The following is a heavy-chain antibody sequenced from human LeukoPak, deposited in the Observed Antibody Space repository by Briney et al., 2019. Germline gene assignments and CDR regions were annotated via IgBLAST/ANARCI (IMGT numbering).Heavy chain of an antibody. CDR2: INPNSGGT. CDR3: ARVVGEMATITPFDY. J-gene: IGHJ4*02. CDR1: GYTFTGYY. Sequence: ASVKVSCKASGYTFTGYYMHWVRQAPGQGLEWMGWINPNSGGTNYAQKFQGRVTMTRDTSISTAYMELSRLRSDDTAVYYCARVVGEMATITPFDYWGQGTLVTASS. D-gene: IGHD5-24*01. V-gene: IGHV1-2*02.